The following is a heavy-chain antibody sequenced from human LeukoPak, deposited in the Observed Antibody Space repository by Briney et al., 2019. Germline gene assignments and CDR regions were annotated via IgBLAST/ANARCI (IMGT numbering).Heavy chain of an antibody. J-gene: IGHJ6*02. CDR3: ARRGIGYGMDV. D-gene: IGHD1-26*01. CDR1: GFTFSSYW. V-gene: IGHV3-74*01. CDR2: INGDGTTT. Sequence: PGGSPRLSCAASGFTFSSYWTHWVRQAPGKGLVWVSRINGDGTTTNYADSVKGRFTISRDNAKSTVHLQMNSLRAEDTAVYYCARRGIGYGMDVWGQGTTVTVSS.